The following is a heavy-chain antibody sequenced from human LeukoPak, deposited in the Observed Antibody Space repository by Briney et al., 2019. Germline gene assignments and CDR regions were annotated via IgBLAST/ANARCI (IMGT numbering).Heavy chain of an antibody. CDR3: AKDDPYPSKNFDY. CDR1: RFTFSSYG. J-gene: IGHJ4*02. Sequence: GGSLRLSCAASRFTFSSYGMHWVRQAPGEGLEWVTFIRYDGSNKYYADSVKGRFTISRDNSKDTLYLQMNSLRAEDTAVYYCAKDDPYPSKNFDYWGQGTLVTVSS. V-gene: IGHV3-30*02. D-gene: IGHD3-16*01. CDR2: IRYDGSNK.